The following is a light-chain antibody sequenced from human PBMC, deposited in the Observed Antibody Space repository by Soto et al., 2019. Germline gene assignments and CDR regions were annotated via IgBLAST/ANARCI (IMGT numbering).Light chain of an antibody. CDR3: QQYGSSPPRLI. CDR2: GAS. V-gene: IGKV3-20*01. J-gene: IGKJ4*01. CDR1: QSVSSSY. Sequence: EIVLTQSPGTLSLSPGERATLSCRASQSVSSSYLAWYQQKPGRAPRLLIYGASSRATGIPDRFSGSGSGTDFTLTISRLEPEDFAVYYCQQYGSSPPRLIFGGGTKVEIK.